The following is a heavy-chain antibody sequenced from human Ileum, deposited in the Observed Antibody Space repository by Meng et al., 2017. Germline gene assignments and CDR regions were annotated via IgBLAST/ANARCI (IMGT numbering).Heavy chain of an antibody. CDR2: IHHSGST. Sequence: QVQLQQWGAGLLKPSETLSLTCAVYGGSFSGYYWSWIRQPPEKGLEWIGEIHHSGSTNYNPSLKSRVTTSVDTSKNQFSLKLTSVTAADTAVYYCARGAWLARGVIISSFDYWGQGALVTVSS. V-gene: IGHV4-34*01. CDR1: GGSFSGYY. CDR3: ARGAWLARGVIISSFDY. J-gene: IGHJ4*02. D-gene: IGHD3-10*01.